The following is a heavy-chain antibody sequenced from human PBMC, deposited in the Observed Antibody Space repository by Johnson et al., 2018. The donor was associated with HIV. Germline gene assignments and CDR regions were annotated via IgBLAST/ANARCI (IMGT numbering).Heavy chain of an antibody. CDR3: ATGDGRGGFDI. J-gene: IGHJ3*02. D-gene: IGHD7-27*01. CDR2: ISSNGGST. CDR1: GFTFSTYA. V-gene: IGHV3-64*01. Sequence: EVQVVESGGGLVQPGGSLRLSCAASGFTFSTYAMHWVRQAPGKGLEYVSAISSNGGSTYYANSVKGRFTISRDNSKNTLYLQMNSLRAEDTAVYYCATGDGRGGFDIWGQGTMVTVSA.